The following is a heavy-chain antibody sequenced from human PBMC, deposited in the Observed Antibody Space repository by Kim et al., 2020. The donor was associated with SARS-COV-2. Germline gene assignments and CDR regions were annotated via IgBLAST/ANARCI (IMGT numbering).Heavy chain of an antibody. CDR2: INHSGST. J-gene: IGHJ3*02. D-gene: IGHD6-25*01. CDR3: ARGARPRDAFDI. Sequence: SETLSLTCAVYGGSFSGYYWSWIRQPPGKGLEWIGEINHSGSTNYNPSLKSRVTISVDTSKNQFSLKLSSVTAADTAVYYCARGARPRDAFDIWGQGTMVTVSS. V-gene: IGHV4-34*01. CDR1: GGSFSGYY.